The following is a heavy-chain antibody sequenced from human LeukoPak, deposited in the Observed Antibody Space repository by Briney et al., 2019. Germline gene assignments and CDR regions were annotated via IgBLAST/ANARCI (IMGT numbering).Heavy chain of an antibody. V-gene: IGHV3-23*01. CDR2: IGGSDGRT. CDR1: RFTFSSYG. Sequence: GGSLRLSCAASRFTFSSYGMSWVRQAPGKGLEWVSGIGGSDGRTYYTDSVKGRLTISRDNSKNTLYLQINSLRAEDTAVYYCAKDSVTTGGAYGMDVWGQGTTVTVSS. J-gene: IGHJ6*02. CDR3: AKDSVTTGGAYGMDV. D-gene: IGHD4-17*01.